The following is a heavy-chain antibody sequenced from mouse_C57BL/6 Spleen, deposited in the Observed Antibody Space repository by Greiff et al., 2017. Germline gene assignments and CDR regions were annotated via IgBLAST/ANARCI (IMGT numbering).Heavy chain of an antibody. D-gene: IGHD1-1*01. V-gene: IGHV14-1*01. J-gene: IGHJ2*01. CDR1: GFNIKDYY. CDR2: IDPEDGDT. CDR3: TRYCGSRVYFDY. Sequence: VQLQQSGAELVRPGASVKLSCTASGFNIKDYYMHWVKQRPEQGLEWIGRIDPEDGDTEYAPKFQGKATMTADTSSNTAYLQLSSLTSEDTAVYYCTRYCGSRVYFDYWGQGTTLTVSS.